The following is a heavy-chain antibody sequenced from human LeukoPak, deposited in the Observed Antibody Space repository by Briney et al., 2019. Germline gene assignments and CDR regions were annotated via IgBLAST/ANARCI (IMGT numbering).Heavy chain of an antibody. Sequence: GASVKVSCKASGGTFVSYAISWVRQAPGQGLEWMGRIIPIFGTANYAQKFQGRVTITTDESTSTAYMELSSLRSEDTAVYYCARDARFYYDSSGYYFDYWGQGTLVTVSS. V-gene: IGHV1-69*05. CDR2: IIPIFGTA. CDR1: GGTFVSYA. J-gene: IGHJ4*02. D-gene: IGHD3-22*01. CDR3: ARDARFYYDSSGYYFDY.